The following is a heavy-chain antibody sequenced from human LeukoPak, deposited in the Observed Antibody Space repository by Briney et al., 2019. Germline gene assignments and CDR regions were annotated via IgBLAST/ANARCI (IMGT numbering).Heavy chain of an antibody. V-gene: IGHV3-23*01. CDR1: GFTFNIYA. Sequence: GGALRLSCAASGFTFNIYAMNWVRQAPGKGLEWVAAISGGGVSTRDAESVKGRYTISRDNSKNTLYLQMSSLRAEDTAVYYCAKDHMSSPVTYGYSFDSWGQGTLVTVSS. CDR2: ISGGGVST. CDR3: AKDHMSSPVTYGYSFDS. D-gene: IGHD5-18*01. J-gene: IGHJ4*02.